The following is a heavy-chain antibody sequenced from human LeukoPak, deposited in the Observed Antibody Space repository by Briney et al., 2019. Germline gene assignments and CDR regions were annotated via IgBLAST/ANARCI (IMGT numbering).Heavy chain of an antibody. CDR1: GFTFSSYG. CDR3: ARDHSNLNYYDSYFDY. D-gene: IGHD3-22*01. V-gene: IGHV3-23*01. CDR2: ISGSGGST. Sequence: HPGGSLRLSCAASGFTFSSYGMSWVRQAPGKGLEWVSVISGSGGSTYYADSVKGRFSISRDNSKNALYLQMNSLRAEDTAVYYCARDHSNLNYYDSYFDYWGQGTLVTVSS. J-gene: IGHJ4*02.